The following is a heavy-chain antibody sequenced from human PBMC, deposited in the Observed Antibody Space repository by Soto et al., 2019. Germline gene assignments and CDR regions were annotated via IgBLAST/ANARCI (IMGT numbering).Heavy chain of an antibody. Sequence: QVQLVQSGAEVKKPGSSVKVSCKASGGTFSSYAISWVRQAPGQGLEWMGGIIPIFGTANYAQKFQGRVTITADESTSTAYMELSSLRSEDTAVYSCARDEGQQLVSRYYGMDVWGQGTTVTVSS. J-gene: IGHJ6*02. D-gene: IGHD6-13*01. CDR1: GGTFSSYA. V-gene: IGHV1-69*12. CDR2: IIPIFGTA. CDR3: ARDEGQQLVSRYYGMDV.